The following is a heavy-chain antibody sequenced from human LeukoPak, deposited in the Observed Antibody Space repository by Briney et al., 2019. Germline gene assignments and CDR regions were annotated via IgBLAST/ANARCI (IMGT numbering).Heavy chain of an antibody. CDR1: GDFITAYY. CDR3: ASNTGTVFDY. D-gene: IGHD7-27*01. CDR2: VYYSGST. V-gene: IGHV4-59*01. J-gene: IGHJ4*02. Sequence: SETLSLTCTVSGDFITAYYWSWIRQPLGKGLEWIGYVYYSGSTEYNPSLRSRVTISLDMSKHQFSLNLTSVTAADTAVYYCASNTGTVFDYWGQGALVTVSS.